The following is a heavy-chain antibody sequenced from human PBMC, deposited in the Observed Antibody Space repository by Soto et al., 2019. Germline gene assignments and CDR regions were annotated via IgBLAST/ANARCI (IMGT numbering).Heavy chain of an antibody. CDR1: GGSLGSSSYY. D-gene: IGHD6-13*01. CDR3: ASIAAPGTTHFDF. V-gene: IGHV4-39*01. CDR2: IYYSGNT. J-gene: IGHJ4*02. Sequence: SETLSLTCTVSGGSLGSSSYYWGWIRQSPGKGLEWIGNIYYSGNTFYNPSLKSRVTISVDTSKNQFYLHLSSVTAADTAIFYCASIAAPGTTHFDFWGQGTLVTVSS.